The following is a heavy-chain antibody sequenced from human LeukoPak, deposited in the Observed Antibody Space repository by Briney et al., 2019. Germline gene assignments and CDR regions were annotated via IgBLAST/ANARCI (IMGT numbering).Heavy chain of an antibody. V-gene: IGHV3-30*02. CDR2: IRYNGGKE. Sequence: GGSLRLSCTASGFTFSAYAMHWVRQAPGKGLEWVAFIRYNGGKEHHADSVKGRFTISRDNSKNTLYLQMNSLRAEDTAVYYCAKVSSSCPDFSFDSWGQGTLVTVSS. CDR3: AKVSSSCPDFSFDS. J-gene: IGHJ4*02. CDR1: GFTFSAYA. D-gene: IGHD6-13*01.